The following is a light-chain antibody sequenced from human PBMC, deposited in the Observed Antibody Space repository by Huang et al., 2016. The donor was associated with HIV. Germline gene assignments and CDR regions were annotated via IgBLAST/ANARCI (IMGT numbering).Light chain of an antibody. CDR3: QQSYSAPWT. J-gene: IGKJ1*01. Sequence: DIQMTQSPSSLSASVGDRVTITCRASQSISSYLNWYQQKPGKAPKFLIYAASSLQSGVPSRCSGSGSGTDFTLTISSLQLEDVATYYCQQSYSAPWTFGQGTKVEIK. CDR1: QSISSY. V-gene: IGKV1-39*01. CDR2: AAS.